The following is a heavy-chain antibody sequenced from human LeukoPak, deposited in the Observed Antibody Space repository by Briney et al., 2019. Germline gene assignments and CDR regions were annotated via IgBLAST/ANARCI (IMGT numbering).Heavy chain of an antibody. J-gene: IGHJ4*02. CDR3: ARDIDYSPFDY. V-gene: IGHV3-74*01. CDR1: GFTFSSYW. D-gene: IGHD2-15*01. Sequence: PGGSLRLSCAASGFTFSSYWMHWVRQAPGKGLVYVSRINSDGTSTSYADSVKGRFTISRDNAKNTLYLLMNSLRAEDTAVYYCARDIDYSPFDYWGQGTLVTVSS. CDR2: INSDGTST.